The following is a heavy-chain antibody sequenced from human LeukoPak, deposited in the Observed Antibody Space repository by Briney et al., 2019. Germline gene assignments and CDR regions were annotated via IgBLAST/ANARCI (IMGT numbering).Heavy chain of an antibody. D-gene: IGHD2-2*01. J-gene: IGHJ4*02. CDR3: AKEGGPGIVVVPAALYYCDY. Sequence: GGSLRLSCAASGFTFSSYGMHWVRQAPGKGLEWVAFIRYDGSNKYYADSVKGRFTISRDNSKNTLYLQMNSLRAEDTAVYYCAKEGGPGIVVVPAALYYCDYWGQGTLVTVSS. CDR2: IRYDGSNK. CDR1: GFTFSSYG. V-gene: IGHV3-30*02.